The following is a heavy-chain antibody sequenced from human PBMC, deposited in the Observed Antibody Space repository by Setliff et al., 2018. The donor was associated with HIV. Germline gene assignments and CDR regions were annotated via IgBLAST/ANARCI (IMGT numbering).Heavy chain of an antibody. V-gene: IGHV4-38-2*01. J-gene: IGHJ4*02. Sequence: SETLSLTCAVSGYSISSGYYWGWIRQPPGKGLEWIGSLFYGGSTNYNPSLKSRVTISVDTSKNQFSLRLSSVIAADTAVYYCARGPPGSSIGWYVGYWGQGTLVTVSS. D-gene: IGHD6-19*01. CDR3: ARGPPGSSIGWYVGY. CDR2: LFYGGST. CDR1: GYSISSGYY.